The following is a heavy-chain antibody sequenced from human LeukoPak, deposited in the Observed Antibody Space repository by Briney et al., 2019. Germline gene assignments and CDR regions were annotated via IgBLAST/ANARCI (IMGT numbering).Heavy chain of an antibody. CDR1: GYTFTDYT. CDR3: ARGTYYGRRSFYFDY. Sequence: ASVKVSCKGSGYTFTDYTINWVRQAPGQGLEWMGWIYTHTGNPTYAQGFTGRFVFSLDTSVSTAYLEISSLKGEDTAVYYCARGTYYGRRSFYFDYWGQGTLVTLSS. V-gene: IGHV7-4-1*02. CDR2: IYTHTGNP. J-gene: IGHJ4*02. D-gene: IGHD3-10*01.